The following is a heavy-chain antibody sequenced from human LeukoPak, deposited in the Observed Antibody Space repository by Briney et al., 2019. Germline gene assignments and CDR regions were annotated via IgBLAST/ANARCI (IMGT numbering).Heavy chain of an antibody. J-gene: IGHJ4*02. Sequence: ASVKVSCKASGYTFTGYYMHWVRQAPGQGLVWMGWINPNCGGTNYAQKFQGRVTMTRDTSISTAYMELSRLRSDDTAVYYCARHVPWLAIDYWGQGTLVTVSS. CDR3: ARHVPWLAIDY. CDR1: GYTFTGYY. CDR2: INPNCGGT. V-gene: IGHV1-2*02. D-gene: IGHD6-19*01.